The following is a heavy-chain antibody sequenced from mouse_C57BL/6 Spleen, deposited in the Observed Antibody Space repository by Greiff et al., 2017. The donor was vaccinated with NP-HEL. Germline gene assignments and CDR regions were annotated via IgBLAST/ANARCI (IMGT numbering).Heavy chain of an antibody. V-gene: IGHV5-17*01. CDR1: GFTFSDYG. Sequence: EVHLVESGGGLVKPGGSLKLSCAASGFTFSDYGMHWVRQAPEKGLEWVAYISSGSSTIYYADTVKGRFTISRDNAKNTLFLQMTSLRSEDTAMYYGARGSGSSHDWYFDVWGTGTTVTVSS. CDR3: ARGSGSSHDWYFDV. D-gene: IGHD1-1*01. J-gene: IGHJ1*03. CDR2: ISSGSSTI.